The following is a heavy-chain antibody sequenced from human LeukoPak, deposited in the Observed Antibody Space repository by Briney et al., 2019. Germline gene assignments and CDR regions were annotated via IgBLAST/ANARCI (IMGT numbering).Heavy chain of an antibody. CDR1: GFTFISYA. Sequence: GGSLRLSCAASGFTFISYAMNWVRQAPGKGLEWVSGITGSGGSIYYADSVKGRFSISRDNSKNTLNLQMNSLRAEDTAVYYCAKDSSFCRGGSCYITKTYDFDYWGQGTLVTVSS. CDR2: ITGSGGSI. J-gene: IGHJ4*02. CDR3: AKDSSFCRGGSCYITKTYDFDY. V-gene: IGHV3-23*01. D-gene: IGHD2-15*01.